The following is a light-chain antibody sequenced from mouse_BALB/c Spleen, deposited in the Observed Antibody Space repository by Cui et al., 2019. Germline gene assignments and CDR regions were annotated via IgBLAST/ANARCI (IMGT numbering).Light chain of an antibody. CDR3: HQWSIFT. V-gene: IGKV4-80*01. J-gene: IGKJ4*01. Sequence: QIVLTQSPAIMSASLGEEITLTCSASSSVSYMHWYQQKSGTSPKLLIYSTSSLASGVPSRFSGSGSGTFYSLTISSVEAEDAADYYCHQWSIFTFGSGTKLEIK. CDR1: SSVSY. CDR2: STS.